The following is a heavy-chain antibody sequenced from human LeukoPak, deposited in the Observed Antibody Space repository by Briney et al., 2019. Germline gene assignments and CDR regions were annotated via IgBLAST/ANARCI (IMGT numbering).Heavy chain of an antibody. CDR2: IYPADSDI. D-gene: IGHD2-15*01. V-gene: IGHV5-51*01. Sequence: GESLKISCKGSGYSINNRWIGWVRQMPGKGLEWMGIIYPADSDIRYSPSFQGQVTISADKSISTAYLQWSSLKASDTAMYYCARQEYCSGGSCYTWFDPWGQGTLVTVSS. CDR1: GYSINNRW. CDR3: ARQEYCSGGSCYTWFDP. J-gene: IGHJ5*02.